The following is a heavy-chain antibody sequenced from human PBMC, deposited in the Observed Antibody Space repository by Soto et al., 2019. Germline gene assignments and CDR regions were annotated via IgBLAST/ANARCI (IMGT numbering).Heavy chain of an antibody. V-gene: IGHV1-69*01. D-gene: IGHD4-17*01. J-gene: IGHJ4*02. CDR1: GGTFSSYA. CDR3: ARIRGTVTTAQGDY. CDR2: IIPIFGTA. Sequence: QVQLVQSGAEVKKPGSSVKVSCKASGGTFSSYAISWVRQAPGQGLEWMGGIIPIFGTANYAQKFQGRVTITADESTSTAYLELSSLRTADTSVYYCARIRGTVTTAQGDYWGQGTRVTGSS.